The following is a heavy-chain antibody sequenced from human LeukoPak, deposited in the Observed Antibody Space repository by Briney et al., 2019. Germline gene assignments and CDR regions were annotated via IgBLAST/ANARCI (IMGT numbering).Heavy chain of an antibody. CDR1: GGSISSYF. J-gene: IGHJ5*02. CDR3: ARGGSPRFDP. V-gene: IGHV4-59*12. D-gene: IGHD5-12*01. CDR2: IYDSGTT. Sequence: PSETLSLTCTVSGGSISSYFWSWIRQPPGKGLEWIGDIYDSGTTNYNPSLKSRVTISVDTPRNQFSLKLSSVTAADTAVYYCARGGSPRFDPWGQGTLVTVAS.